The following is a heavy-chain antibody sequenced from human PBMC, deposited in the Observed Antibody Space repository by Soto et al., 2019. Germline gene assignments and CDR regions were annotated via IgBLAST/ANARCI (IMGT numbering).Heavy chain of an antibody. J-gene: IGHJ4*02. D-gene: IGHD3-22*01. CDR3: APLFYDSSGYLFDY. Sequence: AASVKVSCKASGGTFSSYAISWVRQAPGQRLEWIGWIVVGSGNTNYAQKFQERVTITRDMSTSTAYMELSSLRSEDTAVYYCAPLFYDSSGYLFDYWGQGTLVTVSS. CDR2: IVVGSGNT. CDR1: GGTFSSYA. V-gene: IGHV1-58*02.